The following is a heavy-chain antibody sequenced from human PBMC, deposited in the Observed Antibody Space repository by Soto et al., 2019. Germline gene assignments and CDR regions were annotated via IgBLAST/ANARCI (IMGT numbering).Heavy chain of an antibody. V-gene: IGHV4-39*01. J-gene: IGHJ4*02. D-gene: IGHD1-1*01. CDR2: IYYSGTT. CDR1: DDSISSNTYY. Sequence: QLQLQESGPGLVKPSETLSLTCTVSDDSISSNTYYCGWIRQPPGKGLEWIESIYYSGTTYYNPSLKSRVTISVDTSKKQFSLNLSSVTAADTAVFYCARRVWNQYYFDHWGQGTLVTVSS. CDR3: ARRVWNQYYFDH.